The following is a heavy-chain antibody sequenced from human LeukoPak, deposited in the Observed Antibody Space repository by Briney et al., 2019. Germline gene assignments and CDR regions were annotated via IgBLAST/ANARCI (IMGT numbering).Heavy chain of an antibody. CDR2: IYHSGST. V-gene: IGHV4-30-2*01. CDR3: ARDPRSGYYTGYYYYYGMDV. J-gene: IGHJ6*02. Sequence: PSQTLSLTCAVSGGSISSGGYSWSWIRQPPGKGLEWIGYIYHSGSTYYNPSLKSRVTISVDRSKNQFSLKLSSVTAADTAVYYCARDPRSGYYTGYYYYYGMDVWGQGTTVTVSS. D-gene: IGHD3-3*01. CDR1: GGSISSGGYS.